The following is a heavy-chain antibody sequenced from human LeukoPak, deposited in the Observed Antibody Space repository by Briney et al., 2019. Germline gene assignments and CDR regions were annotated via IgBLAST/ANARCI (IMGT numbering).Heavy chain of an antibody. CDR1: GFTFSSYA. CDR2: ISYDGSNK. Sequence: GGSLRLSCAASGFTFSSYAMHWVRQAPGKGLEWVAVISYDGSNKYYADSVKGRFTISRDNSKNTLYLQMNSLRAEDTAVYCCARDGAAADYYYYYYMDVWGKGTTVTVSS. V-gene: IGHV3-30*01. D-gene: IGHD6-13*01. CDR3: ARDGAAADYYYYYYMDV. J-gene: IGHJ6*03.